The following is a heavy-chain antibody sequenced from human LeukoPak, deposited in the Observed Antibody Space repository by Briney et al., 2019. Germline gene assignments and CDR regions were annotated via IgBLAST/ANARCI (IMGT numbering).Heavy chain of an antibody. CDR1: GYTFTVYF. Sequence: GASVKVSCKASGYTFTVYFMHWVRQAPGQRLEWMGWINPNSGDTNYAQKFQGRVTMTRDTSISTAYMELSRLRSDDTAVYYCARGWRPDWGYILVYYFDYWGQGTLVTVSS. CDR2: INPNSGDT. V-gene: IGHV1-2*02. D-gene: IGHD7-27*01. CDR3: ARGWRPDWGYILVYYFDY. J-gene: IGHJ4*02.